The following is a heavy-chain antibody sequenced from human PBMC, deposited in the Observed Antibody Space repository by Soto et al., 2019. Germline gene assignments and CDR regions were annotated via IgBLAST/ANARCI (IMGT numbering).Heavy chain of an antibody. J-gene: IGHJ6*02. D-gene: IGHD5-12*01. V-gene: IGHV4-30-2*01. CDR3: ARRRGFPYYYGMDV. Sequence: LSLTGAVSGGSISSCGYSWSCIRQPPGKGLEWIGYIYHSGSTYYNPSLKSRVTISVDRSKNQFSLKLSSVTAADTAVYYCARRRGFPYYYGMDVWGQGTTVTVSS. CDR1: GGSISSCGYS. CDR2: IYHSGST.